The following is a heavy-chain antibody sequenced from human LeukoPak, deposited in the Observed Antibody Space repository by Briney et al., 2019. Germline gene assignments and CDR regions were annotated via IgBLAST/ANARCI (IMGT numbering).Heavy chain of an antibody. J-gene: IGHJ4*02. CDR3: AKDRPDWGSSFDS. D-gene: IGHD7-27*01. CDR2: ISGSGNT. V-gene: IGHV3-23*01. CDR1: GFTFSNYA. Sequence: PGGSLRLSCAASGFTFSNYAMNWVRQAPGKGLEWVSAISGSGNTHYVDSVNGRFTISRDNSKNTLYLQMNSLRVGDTAVYYCAKDRPDWGSSFDSWGQGTLVTVSS.